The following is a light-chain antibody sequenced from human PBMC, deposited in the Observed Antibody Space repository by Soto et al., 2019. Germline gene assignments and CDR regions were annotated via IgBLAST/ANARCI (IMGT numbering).Light chain of an antibody. CDR3: QHYNSYSEA. CDR2: GAS. CDR1: QSVSSSY. J-gene: IGKJ1*01. Sequence: EIVLTQSPGTLSLSPGERATLSCRASQSVSSSYLAWYQQKPGQAPRLLIFGASSRAIGVPDRFSGSGSGTDFTLTISSLQPDDFATYYCQHYNSYSEAFGQGTKVELK. V-gene: IGKV3-20*01.